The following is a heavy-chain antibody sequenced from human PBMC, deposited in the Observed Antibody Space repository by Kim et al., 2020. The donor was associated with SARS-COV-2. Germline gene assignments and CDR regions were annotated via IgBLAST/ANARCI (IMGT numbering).Heavy chain of an antibody. CDR2: ISSSSSYI. CDR3: ARGRCSSTSCYTGGDAFDI. D-gene: IGHD2-2*01. V-gene: IGHV3-21*01. Sequence: GGSLRLSCAASGFTFSSYSMNWVRQAPGKGLEWVSSISSSSSYIYYADSVKGRFTISRDNAKNSLYLQMNSLRAEDTAVYYCARGRCSSTSCYTGGDAFDIWGQGTMVTVSS. CDR1: GFTFSSYS. J-gene: IGHJ3*02.